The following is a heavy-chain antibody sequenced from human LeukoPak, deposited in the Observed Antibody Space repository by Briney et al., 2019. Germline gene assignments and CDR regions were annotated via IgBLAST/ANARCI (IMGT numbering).Heavy chain of an antibody. D-gene: IGHD1-14*01. V-gene: IGHV3-66*04. CDR1: GLTVSSTY. Sequence: PGGSLRLSCVVSGLTVSSTYMTWVRQAPGKGLEWVSVIYSGGAAHHADSVKGRFTISRDNSRSTLYLQMDSLRAEDTAVYYCARPSTGSWGQGTLVTVSS. CDR3: ARPSTGS. J-gene: IGHJ5*02. CDR2: IYSGGAA.